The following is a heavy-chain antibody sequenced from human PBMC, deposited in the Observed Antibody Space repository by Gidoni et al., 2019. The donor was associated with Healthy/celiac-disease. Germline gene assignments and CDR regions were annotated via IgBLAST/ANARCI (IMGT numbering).Heavy chain of an antibody. D-gene: IGHD4-17*01. CDR3: AREDYGDWYFDL. CDR2: LYTSGST. CDR1: GGPISSYY. Sequence: QVQLQESGPGLVKPSETLSLTCTVSGGPISSYYWSWIRQPAGQGLEWIGRLYTSGSTNYNPSLKSRATMSVDTSKNQFSLKLSSVTAADTAVYYCAREDYGDWYFDLWGRGTLVTVSS. J-gene: IGHJ2*01. V-gene: IGHV4-4*07.